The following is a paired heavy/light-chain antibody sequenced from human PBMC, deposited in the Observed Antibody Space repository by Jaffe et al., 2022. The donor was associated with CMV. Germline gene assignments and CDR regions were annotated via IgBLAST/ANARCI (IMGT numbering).Heavy chain of an antibody. CDR3: ARDLSHDYDDYTEPGAFDV. D-gene: IGHD4-17*01. V-gene: IGHV1-46*01. Sequence: QVQLVQSGTEVRKSGASVKVSCKASGYSFIAYYLHWVRQAPGQGLEWMGIINPSGGATSYAQNFEGRVTMTTDTSTSTIYMELSSLRSEDTAVYYCARDLSHDYDDYTEPGAFDVWGQGTMVIVSS. CDR2: INPSGGAT. J-gene: IGHJ3*01. CDR1: GYSFIAYY.
Light chain of an antibody. CDR2: GAS. V-gene: IGKV3-15*01. CDR3: QQYKNWPVWT. J-gene: IGKJ1*01. CDR1: QSVSGN. Sequence: EIVMTQSPAILSVSPGERATLSCRASQSVSGNLAWYQQKLGQAPRLLIHGASTRATGVPARFSGSGSGTEFTLTITSLQSEDFAIYFCQQYKNWPVWTFGQGTKVEVK.